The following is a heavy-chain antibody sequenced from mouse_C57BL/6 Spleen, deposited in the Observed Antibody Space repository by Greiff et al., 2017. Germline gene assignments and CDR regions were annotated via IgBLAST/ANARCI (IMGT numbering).Heavy chain of an antibody. V-gene: IGHV2-2*01. D-gene: IGHD1-1*01. CDR3: ARNRGTTVVADFDY. CDR2: IWSGGST. CDR1: GFSLTSYG. Sequence: VQLKQSGPGLVQPSQSLSITCTVSGFSLTSYGVHWVRQSPGKGLEWLGVIWSGGSTDYNAAFISRLSISKDNSKSQVFFKMNSLQADDTAIYYCARNRGTTVVADFDYWGQGTTLTVSS. J-gene: IGHJ2*01.